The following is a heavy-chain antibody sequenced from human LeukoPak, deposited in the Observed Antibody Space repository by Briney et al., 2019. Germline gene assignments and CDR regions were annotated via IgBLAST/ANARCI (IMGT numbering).Heavy chain of an antibody. V-gene: IGHV3-49*03. CDR1: GFTFGDYA. Sequence: PGGSLRLSCTASGFTFGDYAMSWFRQAPGKGLEWVGFIRSKAYGGTTEYAASVKGRFTISRDDSKNTLYLQMNSLKTEDTAMYYCMTETDDNVWGSYRRPDYWGQGTLVTVSS. D-gene: IGHD3-16*02. J-gene: IGHJ4*02. CDR3: MTETDDNVWGSYRRPDY. CDR2: IRSKAYGGTT.